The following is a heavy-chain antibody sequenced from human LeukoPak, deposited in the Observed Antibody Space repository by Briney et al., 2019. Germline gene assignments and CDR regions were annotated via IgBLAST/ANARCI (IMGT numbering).Heavy chain of an antibody. CDR3: ARDGDLGAFDI. CDR2: ISTSGTTK. CDR1: GFTFSDYY. Sequence: GGSLRLSCAASGFTFSDYYMTWLRQAPGKGLEWVSYISTSGTTKYYADSVKGRFTISRDNVKNSLYLQMNSLRAEDTAVYYCARDGDLGAFDIWGQGTMVTVSS. J-gene: IGHJ3*02. V-gene: IGHV3-11*01.